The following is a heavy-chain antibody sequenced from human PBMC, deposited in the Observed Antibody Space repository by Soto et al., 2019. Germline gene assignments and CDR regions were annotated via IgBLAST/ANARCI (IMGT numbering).Heavy chain of an antibody. D-gene: IGHD6-19*01. Sequence: EVQLLESGGGLVQPGGSLRLSCAASGFTFSSYAMSWVRQAPGKGLEWVTGISGSGGSTYYADSVKGRFTISRDKSKNTLYLQMNRLRAEDTAVYYCAKSLSGSRYYFDYWGQGTMVTVSS. V-gene: IGHV3-23*01. CDR1: GFTFSSYA. CDR3: AKSLSGSRYYFDY. CDR2: ISGSGGST. J-gene: IGHJ4*02.